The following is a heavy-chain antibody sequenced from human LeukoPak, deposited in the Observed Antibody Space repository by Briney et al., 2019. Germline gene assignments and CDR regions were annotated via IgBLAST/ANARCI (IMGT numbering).Heavy chain of an antibody. CDR3: TRHTSSWYWFDP. D-gene: IGHD6-13*01. CDR2: IYYSGNI. J-gene: IGHJ5*02. V-gene: IGHV4-59*08. CDR1: GDSISSNY. Sequence: SETLSLTCTVSGDSISSNYWSWIRQPPGKGLEWIGYIYYSGNINYNPSLKSRVTISVDTSKNQFSLNLSSVTAADTAIYYCTRHTSSWYWFDPWGQGTLVTVSS.